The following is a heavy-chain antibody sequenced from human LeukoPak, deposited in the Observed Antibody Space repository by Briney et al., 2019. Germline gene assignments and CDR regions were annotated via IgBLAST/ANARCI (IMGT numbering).Heavy chain of an antibody. Sequence: GSLRLSCAASGFTFSSYEMNWVRQPPGKGLEWIGEINHSGSTNYNPSLKSRVTISVDTSKNQFSLKLSSVTAADTAVYYCARRLWGPWGYWGQGTLVTVSS. V-gene: IGHV4-34*01. J-gene: IGHJ4*02. CDR3: ARRLWGPWGY. CDR1: GFTFSSYE. CDR2: INHSGST. D-gene: IGHD2/OR15-2a*01.